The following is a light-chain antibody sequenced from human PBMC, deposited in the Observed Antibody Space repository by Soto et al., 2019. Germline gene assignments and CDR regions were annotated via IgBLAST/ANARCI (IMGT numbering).Light chain of an antibody. CDR1: QSVWSSY. V-gene: IGKV3-20*01. Sequence: EIVLTQSPGTLSLSPGERATLSCRASQSVWSSYLAWYQQKPGQAPRLLIYGASSRATGIPGRFSGSGSGTDFTLPISRLEPEDFAVYYCQQYGSPPLTFGGGTKVEIK. CDR3: QQYGSPPLT. CDR2: GAS. J-gene: IGKJ4*01.